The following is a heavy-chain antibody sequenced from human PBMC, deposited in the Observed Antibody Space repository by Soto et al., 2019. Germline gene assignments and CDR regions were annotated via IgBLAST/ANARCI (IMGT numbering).Heavy chain of an antibody. D-gene: IGHD6-19*01. CDR1: GGSFSGYY. J-gene: IGHJ6*02. CDR2: INHSGST. Sequence: SETLSLTCAVYGGSFSGYYWSWIRQPPGKGLEWIGEINHSGSTNYNPSLKSRVTISVDTSKNQFSLKLSSVTAADTAVYYCARGRGSGGYTYYYYYYGMDVWGQGTTVTVS. V-gene: IGHV4-34*01. CDR3: ARGRGSGGYTYYYYYYGMDV.